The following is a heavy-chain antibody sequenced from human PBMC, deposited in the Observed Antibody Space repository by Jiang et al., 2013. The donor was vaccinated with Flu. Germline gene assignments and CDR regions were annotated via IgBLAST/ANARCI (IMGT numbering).Heavy chain of an antibody. CDR1: GGSISSYY. D-gene: IGHD3-22*01. Sequence: GPGLVKPSETLSLTCTVSGGSISSYYWGWIRQPPGKGLEWIGYIYYSGSTNYNPSLKSRVTISVDTSKNQFSLKLSSVTAADTAVYYCARVGDSSGYWKIDYWGQGTLVTVSS. V-gene: IGHV4-59*01. J-gene: IGHJ4*02. CDR3: ARVGDSSGYWKIDY. CDR2: IYYSGST.